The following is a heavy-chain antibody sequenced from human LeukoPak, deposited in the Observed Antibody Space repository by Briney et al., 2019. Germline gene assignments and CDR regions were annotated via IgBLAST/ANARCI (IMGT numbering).Heavy chain of an antibody. CDR3: VRDALEGYYSYYYMDV. Sequence: KPSEPLSLTCSVSGGPIISHYWSWIRQPPGKGLEWIGYISNSGSPDYNPSLRSRVTISINTSKNQFSLKLTSVTAADSAVYYCVRDALEGYYSYYYMDVWGRGTTVTVS. CDR2: ISNSGSP. CDR1: GGPIISHY. V-gene: IGHV4-59*11. D-gene: IGHD1-1*01. J-gene: IGHJ6*03.